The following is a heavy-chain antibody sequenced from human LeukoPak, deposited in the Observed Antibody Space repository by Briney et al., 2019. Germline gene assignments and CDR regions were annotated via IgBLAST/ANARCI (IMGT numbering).Heavy chain of an antibody. CDR3: ARYTTAGYSSGWYGPSLDY. J-gene: IGHJ4*02. CDR1: GFTFSSHW. CDR2: IKQDGSEK. D-gene: IGHD6-19*01. V-gene: IGHV3-7*01. Sequence: GGSLRLSCAASGFTFSSHWMSWVRQAPGKGLEWVANIKQDGSEKYYVDSVKGRFTVSRDNAKNSLYLQMNSLRAEDTAVYYCARYTTAGYSSGWYGPSLDYWGQGTLVTVSS.